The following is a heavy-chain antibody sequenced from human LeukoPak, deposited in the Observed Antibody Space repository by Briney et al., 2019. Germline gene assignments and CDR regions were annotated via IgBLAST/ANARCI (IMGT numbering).Heavy chain of an antibody. D-gene: IGHD2-8*02. CDR2: IFDIGSI. CDR1: GGSLSSYY. V-gene: IGHV4-59*08. Sequence: SETLSLTCTVSGGSLSSYYWSWIRQPSGKGLEWIAYIFDIGSIKYNPSLKSRVTISLHTSKNQFSLKLSSVTAADTAGYYCAGRHPRNTVDFWGQGTLVTVSS. CDR3: AGRHPRNTVDF. J-gene: IGHJ4*02.